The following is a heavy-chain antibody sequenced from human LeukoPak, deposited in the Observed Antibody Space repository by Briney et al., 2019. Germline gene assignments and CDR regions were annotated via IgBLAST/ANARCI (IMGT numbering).Heavy chain of an antibody. CDR3: ATYRQVLLPFES. CDR2: IFPSGGEI. J-gene: IGHJ4*02. Sequence: GSLRLSCAASGFAFSTFAMIWVRQPPGKGLEWVSSIFPSGGEIHYADSVRGRFTISRDNSKSTLSLQMNSLRAEDTAIYYCATYRQVLLPFESWGQGTLVTVSS. D-gene: IGHD2-8*02. CDR1: GFAFSTFA. V-gene: IGHV3-23*01.